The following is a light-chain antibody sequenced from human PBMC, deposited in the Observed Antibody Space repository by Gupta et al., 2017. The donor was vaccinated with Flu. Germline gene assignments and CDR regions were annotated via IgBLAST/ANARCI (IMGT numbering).Light chain of an antibody. CDR3: MQALQTPFT. CDR1: PGLLHYQGYNY. CDR2: LGS. V-gene: IGKV2-28*01. J-gene: IGKJ3*01. Sequence: DIVMPHPPLSLSVTPGEPASISCRSSPGLLHYQGYNYVDWYVQKPGQSPQLLIYLGSSRAPGVPDRFSGSGSGTDFTLKISRVEADDVGIYYCMQALQTPFTFGPGTKVDIK.